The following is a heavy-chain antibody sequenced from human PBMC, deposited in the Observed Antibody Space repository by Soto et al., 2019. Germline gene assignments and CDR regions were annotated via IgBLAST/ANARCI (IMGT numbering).Heavy chain of an antibody. CDR3: AKDTYGSGDRGMFDY. D-gene: IGHD1-26*01. J-gene: IGHJ4*02. Sequence: EVQLLDSGGGLVQPGGSLRLSCAAFGFTFSSFAMNWFRQAPGKGLEWVSVISGSGDRTYYADSVKGRFTISRDNSKNTVYLQMNSLRAEDTAVYYCAKDTYGSGDRGMFDYWGQGTLVTVSS. V-gene: IGHV3-23*01. CDR2: ISGSGDRT. CDR1: GFTFSSFA.